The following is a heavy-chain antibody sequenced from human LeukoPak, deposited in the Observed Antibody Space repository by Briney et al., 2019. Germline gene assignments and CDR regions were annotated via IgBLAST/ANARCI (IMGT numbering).Heavy chain of an antibody. D-gene: IGHD1-26*01. V-gene: IGHV4-59*08. Sequence: SETLSLTCTVSGGSISSYYWSWIRQPPGKGLEWIGYIYYSGSTNYNPSLKSRVTISVDTSKNQFSLKLSSVTAADTAVYYCARLLVGATNGALDIWGQGTMVTVSS. CDR2: IYYSGST. CDR3: ARLLVGATNGALDI. J-gene: IGHJ3*02. CDR1: GGSISSYY.